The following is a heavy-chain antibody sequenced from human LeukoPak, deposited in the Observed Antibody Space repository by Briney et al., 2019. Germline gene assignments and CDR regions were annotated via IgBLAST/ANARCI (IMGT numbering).Heavy chain of an antibody. CDR2: TRNEANIYTT. CDR1: GFTFSSYW. CDR3: ASPVGATTVRAFDI. Sequence: GGSLRLSCAASGFTFSSYWMSWVRQAPGKGLEWVGRTRNEANIYTTKYAASVKGRFTISRDDSKNSLYLQMNSLKTEDTAVYYCASPVGATTVRAFDIWGQGTMVTVSS. D-gene: IGHD1-26*01. J-gene: IGHJ3*02. V-gene: IGHV3-72*01.